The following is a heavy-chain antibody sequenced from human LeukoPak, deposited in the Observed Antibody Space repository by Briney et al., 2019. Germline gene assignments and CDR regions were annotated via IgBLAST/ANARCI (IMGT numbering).Heavy chain of an antibody. V-gene: IGHV4-39*07. CDR3: ARGEGDDYDILTGNPHFDY. D-gene: IGHD3-9*01. CDR1: GGSISSSSYY. Sequence: PSETLSLTCTVSGGSISSSSYYWGWIRQSPGKGLEWIGYIYYSGSTNYNPSLKSRVTISVDTSKNQFSLKLSSVTAADTAVYYCARGEGDDYDILTGNPHFDYWGQGTLVTVSS. J-gene: IGHJ4*02. CDR2: IYYSGST.